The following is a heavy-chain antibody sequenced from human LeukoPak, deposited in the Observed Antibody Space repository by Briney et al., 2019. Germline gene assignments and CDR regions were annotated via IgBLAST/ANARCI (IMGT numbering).Heavy chain of an antibody. CDR1: GFTFSDYS. V-gene: IGHV3-48*01. CDR3: ARDNVGAWFLIDY. CDR2: ISSSGSTM. Sequence: PGGSLRLSCGASGFTFSDYSMNWVRQAPGKGLEWISYISSSGSTMYYADSVKGRFIISRDNAKSSLYLQMNSLRAEDTAIYYCARDNVGAWFLIDYWGQGNLVTVSS. J-gene: IGHJ4*02. D-gene: IGHD1-26*01.